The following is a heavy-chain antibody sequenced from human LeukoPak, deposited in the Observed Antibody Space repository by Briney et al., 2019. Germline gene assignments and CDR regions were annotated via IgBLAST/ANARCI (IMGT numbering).Heavy chain of an antibody. CDR2: ISYDGSNK. CDR3: ARGQLWFGEPPAGTNYGMDV. V-gene: IGHV3-30-3*01. D-gene: IGHD3-10*01. J-gene: IGHJ6*02. CDR1: GFTFSSYA. Sequence: GGSLRLSCAASGFTFSSYAMHWVRQAPGKGLEWVAVISYDGSNKYYADSVKGRFTISRDNSKYTLYLQMNSLTAADTAVYYCARGQLWFGEPPAGTNYGMDVWGQGTTVTVSS.